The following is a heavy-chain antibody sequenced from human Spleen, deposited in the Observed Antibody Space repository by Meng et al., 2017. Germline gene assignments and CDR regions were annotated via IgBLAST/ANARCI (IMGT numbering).Heavy chain of an antibody. D-gene: IGHD2-21*01. J-gene: IGHJ4*02. Sequence: EVQLLESGGGLVQPGGSLRLSCAASGFTSSNYAMSWVRQAPGKGLEWVSRTDTYGTTTNYADSVQGRFTIFRDNAQETLYLQMNSLTVEDTAVYYCVRDLVGRYDSWGPGTLVTVSS. CDR1: GFTSSNYA. CDR3: VRDLVGRYDS. V-gene: IGHV3-23*05. CDR2: TDTYGTTT.